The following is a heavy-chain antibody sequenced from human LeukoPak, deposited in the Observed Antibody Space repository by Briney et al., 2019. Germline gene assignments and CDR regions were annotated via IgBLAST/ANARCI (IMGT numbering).Heavy chain of an antibody. CDR2: INHSGST. CDR3: ARETRGLIVVVSRGAFDI. V-gene: IGHV4-34*01. J-gene: IGHJ3*02. D-gene: IGHD2-15*01. Sequence: SKTLSLTCAVYGGSFSGYYWSWIRQPPGKGLEWIGEINHSGSTNYNPSLKSRVTISVDTSKNQFSLKLSSVTAADTAVYYCARETRGLIVVVSRGAFDIWGQGTMVTVSS. CDR1: GGSFSGYY.